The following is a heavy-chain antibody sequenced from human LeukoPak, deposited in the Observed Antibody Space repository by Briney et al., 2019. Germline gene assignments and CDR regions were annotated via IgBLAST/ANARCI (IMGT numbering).Heavy chain of an antibody. V-gene: IGHV3-23*01. Sequence: HAGGSLRLSCAASGFTFSSYAMSWVRQAPGKGLEWVSTIIGSGSSTFYADSVKGRFTISRDNSKDTLYLQMISLRTEDTAVYYCAKDPRRYSRTGGYFDYWGQGTLVTVSS. J-gene: IGHJ4*02. D-gene: IGHD6-13*01. CDR2: IIGSGSST. CDR3: AKDPRRYSRTGGYFDY. CDR1: GFTFSSYA.